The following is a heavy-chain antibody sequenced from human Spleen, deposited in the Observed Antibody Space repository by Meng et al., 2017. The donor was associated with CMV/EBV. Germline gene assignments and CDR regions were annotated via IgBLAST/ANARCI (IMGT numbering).Heavy chain of an antibody. CDR3: ARDRYYGMDV. CDR2: IYYSGST. Sequence: SETLSLTCTVSGGSISSYYWSSIRQPPGKGLEWIGYIYYSGSTNYNPSLKSRVTISLDTSKNQFSLKLSSVTAADTAVYYCARDRYYGMDVWGQGTTVTVSS. CDR1: GGSISSYY. V-gene: IGHV4-59*01. J-gene: IGHJ6*02.